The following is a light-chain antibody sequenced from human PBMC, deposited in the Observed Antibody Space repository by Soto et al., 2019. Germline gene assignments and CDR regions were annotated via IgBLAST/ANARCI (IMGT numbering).Light chain of an antibody. J-gene: IGKJ5*01. CDR1: QSVSTY. CDR3: QQRSNWPIT. V-gene: IGKV3-11*01. Sequence: EIVLTQSPATLSLSPGERATLSCRASQSVSTYLAWYQQKPGQAPRILIYDAFNRAPGIPARFSGSGSGTGFTLTISSLEPEDFAVDYCQQRSNWPITFGQGTRLEIK. CDR2: DAF.